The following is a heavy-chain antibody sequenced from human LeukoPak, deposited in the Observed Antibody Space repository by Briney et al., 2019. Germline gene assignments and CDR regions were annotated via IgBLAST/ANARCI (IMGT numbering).Heavy chain of an antibody. V-gene: IGHV3-21*01. J-gene: IGHJ3*02. CDR2: ISSSSSYI. Sequence: GGSLRLSCAASGFTFSSYSMNWVRQAPGKGLEWVSSISSSSSYIYYADSVKGRFTISRDNAKNPLYLQMNSLRAEDTAVYYCARALPYDFWSGYYPTYDAFDIWGQGTMVTVSS. CDR1: GFTFSSYS. D-gene: IGHD3-3*01. CDR3: ARALPYDFWSGYYPTYDAFDI.